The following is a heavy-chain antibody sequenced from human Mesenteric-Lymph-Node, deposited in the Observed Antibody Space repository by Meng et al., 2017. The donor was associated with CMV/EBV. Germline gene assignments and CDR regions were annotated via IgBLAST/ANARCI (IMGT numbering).Heavy chain of an antibody. CDR1: GDSVSSNSAA. CDR3: ARGVYETSGLDY. D-gene: IGHD3-22*01. J-gene: IGHJ4*02. V-gene: IGHV6-1*01. Sequence: ISGDSVSSNSAAWNWIRQSPSRGLEWLGRPFYKSKWYNDYAVSVKSRISINPDTSKNQFSLQLNSVTPEDTAVYYCARGVYETSGLDYWGQGTLVTVSS. CDR2: PFYKSKWYN.